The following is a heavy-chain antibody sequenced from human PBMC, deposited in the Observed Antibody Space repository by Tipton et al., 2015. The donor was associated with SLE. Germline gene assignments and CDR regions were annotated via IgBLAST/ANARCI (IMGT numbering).Heavy chain of an antibody. D-gene: IGHD4-23*01. CDR2: ISSSSSTI. J-gene: IGHJ4*02. Sequence: SLRLSCAASGFTFSSYSMNWVRQAPGKGLEWVSYISSSSSTIYYADSVKGRFTISRDNAKNSLYLQMNSLRAEDTAVYYCTRDDGGNSWGPFDYWGQGTLVTVSS. CDR1: GFTFSSYS. V-gene: IGHV3-48*01. CDR3: TRDDGGNSWGPFDY.